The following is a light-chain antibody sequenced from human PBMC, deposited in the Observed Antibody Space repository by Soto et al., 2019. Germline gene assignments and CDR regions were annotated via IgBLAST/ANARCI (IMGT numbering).Light chain of an antibody. CDR2: GAS. Sequence: EIVLTQSPGTLSLSPGERATLSCRASQSVSSSYLAWYQQKPGQAPRLLIYGASSRATGIPDRFSGSGSGTDFTLNISRLEPEDFAEYYCQQYGSSSFTFGPGTKVDIK. CDR1: QSVSSSY. J-gene: IGKJ3*01. CDR3: QQYGSSSFT. V-gene: IGKV3-20*01.